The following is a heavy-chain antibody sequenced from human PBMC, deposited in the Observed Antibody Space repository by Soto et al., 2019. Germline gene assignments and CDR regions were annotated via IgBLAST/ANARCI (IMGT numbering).Heavy chain of an antibody. V-gene: IGHV4-31*02. Sequence: TLCLTWPVPGGSIGSGVYYWTWIRQHPEKGLEYIGYIYNSGTTYYTPSLKSRVSISVDTSKNQFSLNLNSVTAADTAVYYCARGTGGYRLDPWGQGTLVTVSS. D-gene: IGHD5-18*01. CDR1: GGSIGSGVYY. J-gene: IGHJ5*02. CDR3: ARGTGGYRLDP. CDR2: IYNSGTT.